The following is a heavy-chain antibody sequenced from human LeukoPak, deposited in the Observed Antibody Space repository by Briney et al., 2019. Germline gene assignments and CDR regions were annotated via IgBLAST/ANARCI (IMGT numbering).Heavy chain of an antibody. J-gene: IGHJ3*02. CDR2: IYHSGST. CDR1: GYSISSGYY. Sequence: PSETLSLTCTVSGYSISSGYYWGWIRQPPGKGLEWIGSIYHSGSTYYNPSLKSRVTISVDTSKNQFSLKLSSVTAADTAEYYCARDLGGYDSEGAFDIWGQGTMVTVSS. D-gene: IGHD5-12*01. V-gene: IGHV4-38-2*02. CDR3: ARDLGGYDSEGAFDI.